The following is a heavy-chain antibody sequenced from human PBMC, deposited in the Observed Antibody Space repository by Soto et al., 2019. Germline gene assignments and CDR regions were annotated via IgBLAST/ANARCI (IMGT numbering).Heavy chain of an antibody. CDR1: GYTFTCYY. V-gene: IGHV1-2*04. CDR3: ARGGNIVAIYFDY. D-gene: IGHD5-12*01. J-gene: IGHJ4*02. Sequence: ASVKVSCKASGYTFTCYYMHWVRQAPGQGLEWMGWISPNSGGTNYAQKLQGWVTMTRDTSISTAYMELSRLRSDDTAAYYRARGGNIVAIYFDYWGQGTLVTVSS. CDR2: ISPNSGGT.